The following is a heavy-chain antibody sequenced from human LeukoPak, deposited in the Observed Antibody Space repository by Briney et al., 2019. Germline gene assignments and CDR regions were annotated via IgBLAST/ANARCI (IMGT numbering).Heavy chain of an antibody. CDR3: ARSERPDGFPLDY. V-gene: IGHV3-64*01. CDR2: ITDNGGGT. J-gene: IGHJ4*02. D-gene: IGHD6-25*01. CDR1: GFSFSNYA. Sequence: GGSLRLSCAASGFSFSNYAMHWVRLAPGKGLEYVSAITDNGGGTYYVNSVKDIFTISRDNSKNTLYLQMGSLRPEDMAVYYCARSERPDGFPLDYWGQGTLVTVSS.